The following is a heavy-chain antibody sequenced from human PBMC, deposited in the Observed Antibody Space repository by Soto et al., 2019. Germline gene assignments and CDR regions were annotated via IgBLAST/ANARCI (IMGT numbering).Heavy chain of an antibody. CDR3: ARDQRYYGSGSYYSDS. CDR1: GYVYISYG. CDR2: ISAYTGKA. D-gene: IGHD3-10*01. V-gene: IGHV1-18*04. Sequence: QVQLVQSGPEVKKPGASVKVSCKTSGYVYISYGISWVRQAPGHGLEWVGWISAYTGKADYAQKFQGRVTRTTETSTSTAFLELRSLRSDDTAVYYCARDQRYYGSGSYYSDSWGQGTLVTVSS. J-gene: IGHJ4*02.